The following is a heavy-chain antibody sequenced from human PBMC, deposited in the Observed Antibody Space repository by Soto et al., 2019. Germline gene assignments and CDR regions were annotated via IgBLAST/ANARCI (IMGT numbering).Heavy chain of an antibody. CDR3: ARVPTDYYDNSGDSFLDY. Sequence: QVQLVQSGAEVKKPGASVKVSCKASGYTFTTYGMSWVRQAPGQGLDWMGWISTYNGNTKYAERLQGRVTMTTDTTTSTAYMELRSLRSDDTAVYYCARVPTDYYDNSGDSFLDYWGQGTLVTVSS. D-gene: IGHD3-22*01. CDR1: GYTFTTYG. J-gene: IGHJ4*02. V-gene: IGHV1-18*01. CDR2: ISTYNGNT.